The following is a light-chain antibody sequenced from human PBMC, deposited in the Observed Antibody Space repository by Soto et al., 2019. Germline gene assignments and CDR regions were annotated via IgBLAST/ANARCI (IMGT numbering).Light chain of an antibody. Sequence: EIVMTQSPATLSVSPGERATLSCRASQSVSSSYLAWYRQKPGQAPRLLIYGASSRATGIPDRFSGSGSGTDFTLTISRLEPEDFAVYYCQQYGSSPLVTFGQGTRLEIK. CDR2: GAS. J-gene: IGKJ5*01. V-gene: IGKV3-20*01. CDR3: QQYGSSPLVT. CDR1: QSVSSSY.